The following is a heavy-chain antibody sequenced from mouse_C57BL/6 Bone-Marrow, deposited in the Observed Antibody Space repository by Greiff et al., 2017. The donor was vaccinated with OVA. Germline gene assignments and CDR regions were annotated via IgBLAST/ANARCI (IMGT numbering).Heavy chain of an antibody. D-gene: IGHD2-4*01. Sequence: QVQLQQSGAELVRPGASVKLSCKASGYTFTDYYINWVKQRPGQGLEWIARIYPGSGNTYYNEKFKGKATLTAEKSSSTAYMQLSSLTSEDSAVYFCARGGLRQNYWGQGTTLTVSS. CDR3: ARGGLRQNY. V-gene: IGHV1-76*01. CDR2: IYPGSGNT. CDR1: GYTFTDYY. J-gene: IGHJ2*01.